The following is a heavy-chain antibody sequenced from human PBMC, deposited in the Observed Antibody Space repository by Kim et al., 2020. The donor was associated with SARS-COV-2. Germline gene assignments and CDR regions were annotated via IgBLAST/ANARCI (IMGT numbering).Heavy chain of an antibody. CDR3: ARAYYHGSGPVFDL. Sequence: GGSLRLSCAASGFTFSNYWMHWVRQGSGKGLVWVARINNDGRSTNYADSVKGRFTISRDNAKNTLYLQMHRLSAEDTALYYCARAYYHGSGPVFDLWGRGTLVTVSS. CDR1: GFTFSNYW. V-gene: IGHV3-74*01. D-gene: IGHD3-10*01. J-gene: IGHJ2*01. CDR2: INNDGRST.